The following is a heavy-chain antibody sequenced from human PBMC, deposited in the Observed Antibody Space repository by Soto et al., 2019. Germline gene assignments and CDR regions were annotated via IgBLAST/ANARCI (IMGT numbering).Heavy chain of an antibody. Sequence: QVQLVQSGAEVRKPGASVKISCKASGYIFTSYAIHWLRQAPGQRLEWMGWINGGAGDTRYSVNFQGRVTFTRDTAATTAFMDLSSLSSADTAIYYCARSPSRMAAETQLDPWGQGTLVSVSS. J-gene: IGHJ5*02. CDR1: GYIFTSYA. CDR2: INGGAGDT. V-gene: IGHV1-3*01. CDR3: ARSPSRMAAETQLDP. D-gene: IGHD6-6*01.